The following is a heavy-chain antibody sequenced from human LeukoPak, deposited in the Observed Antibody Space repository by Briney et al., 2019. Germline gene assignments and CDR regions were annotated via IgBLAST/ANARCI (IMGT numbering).Heavy chain of an antibody. CDR1: GFTFDIYA. J-gene: IGHJ3*02. Sequence: QPGGSLRLSCAPSGFTFDIYAMHWVRQAPGKGLQWVAVVLYDGSKKNNADSVKGRFTSSRDNSRNMLYLQMNSLRAEDTALYYCVRDNWGGAFDIWGQGTMVTVSS. CDR2: VLYDGSKK. V-gene: IGHV3-30*04. D-gene: IGHD7-27*01. CDR3: VRDNWGGAFDI.